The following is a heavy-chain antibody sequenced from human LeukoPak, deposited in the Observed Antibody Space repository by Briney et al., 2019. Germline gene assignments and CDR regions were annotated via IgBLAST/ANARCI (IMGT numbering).Heavy chain of an antibody. CDR3: ARGRDYGGNFRNFDY. CDR2: INHSGST. V-gene: IGHV4-34*01. CDR1: GGSFSGYY. Sequence: SETLSLTCAVYGGSFSGYYWSWIRQPPGKGLEWIGEINHSGSTNYNSSLKSRVTISVDTSKNQFSLKLSSVTAADTAVYYCARGRDYGGNFRNFDYWGQGTLVTVSS. J-gene: IGHJ4*02. D-gene: IGHD4-23*01.